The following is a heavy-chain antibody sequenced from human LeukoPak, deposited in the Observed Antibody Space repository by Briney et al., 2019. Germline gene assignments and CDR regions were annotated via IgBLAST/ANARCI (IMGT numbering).Heavy chain of an antibody. D-gene: IGHD6-19*01. CDR1: GGSFSGYY. CDR3: AKKTYSSGWRVPIDS. CDR2: INHSGST. V-gene: IGHV4-34*01. Sequence: SETLSLTCAVYGGSFSGYYWNWIRQPPGKGLEWIGEINHSGSTTYNPSLKSRVTISLDTSKNQFSLKLSSVTAADTAVYYCAKKTYSSGWRVPIDSWGRGTLATVSS. J-gene: IGHJ4*02.